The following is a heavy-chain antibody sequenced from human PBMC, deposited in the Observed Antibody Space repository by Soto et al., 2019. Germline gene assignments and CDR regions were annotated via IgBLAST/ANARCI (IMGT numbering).Heavy chain of an antibody. Sequence: SETLSLTCAVSGGSISSSHWWGRVRQAPGKGLEWIGEIYHSGSTNYNPSLKSRITMSVDKSKNQFSVNLSSVTAADTAVYYCVRDADETAIVPAPWLVWGRGTMVTVSS. CDR3: VRDADETAIVPAPWLV. J-gene: IGHJ6*02. V-gene: IGHV4-4*02. CDR2: IYHSGST. CDR1: GGSISSSHW. D-gene: IGHD2-21*02.